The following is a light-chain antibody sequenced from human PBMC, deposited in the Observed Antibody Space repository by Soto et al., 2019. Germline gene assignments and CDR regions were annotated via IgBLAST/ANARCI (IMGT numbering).Light chain of an antibody. V-gene: IGLV1-47*01. CDR3: AAWEDSLSAVV. CDR2: RND. J-gene: IGLJ2*01. CDR1: SSNIGSNY. Sequence: QSVLTQPPSASGTPGQRVTISCSGSSSNIGSNYVFWYQHLPGTAPKLLMYRNDQRPSGVPDRFSGSKSGTSASLAISGLRSEEEADYYCAAWEDSLSAVVFGGGTKLTVL.